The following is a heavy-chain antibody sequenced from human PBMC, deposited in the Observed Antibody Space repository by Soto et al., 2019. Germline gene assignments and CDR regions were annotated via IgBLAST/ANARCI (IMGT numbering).Heavy chain of an antibody. Sequence: QVQLVESGGGVVQPGRSLRLSCAASRFTFSRYGMHWFRQAPGKGLEWVAVIWYDGSNKYYADSVKGRFTISRDNSKNTVYLQMNSLRAEDTAVYYCARDHDTAMETLDYWGQGTLVTVSS. CDR2: IWYDGSNK. CDR1: RFTFSRYG. J-gene: IGHJ4*02. D-gene: IGHD5-18*01. CDR3: ARDHDTAMETLDY. V-gene: IGHV3-33*01.